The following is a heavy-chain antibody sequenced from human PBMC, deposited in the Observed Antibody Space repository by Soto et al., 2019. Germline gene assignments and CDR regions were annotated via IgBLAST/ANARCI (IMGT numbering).Heavy chain of an antibody. CDR3: AKDEVLVEVVARDYYGLDV. J-gene: IGHJ6*02. D-gene: IGHD2-15*01. CDR2: ILYDGNKK. CDR1: GFTFSSYC. V-gene: IGHV3-30*18. Sequence: GGALRLSCAASGFTFSSYCMHWVRQAPGKGLEWVAVILYDGNKKYYADSVKGRFTISRDNSKNTLYLQMDSLRGEDTAVYYCAKDEVLVEVVARDYYGLDVWGQGTTVTVSS.